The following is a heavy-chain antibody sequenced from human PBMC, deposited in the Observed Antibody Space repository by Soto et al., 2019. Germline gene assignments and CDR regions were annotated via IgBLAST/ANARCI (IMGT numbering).Heavy chain of an antibody. CDR3: ATYYDILTGYYAFDY. CDR1: GGSISSYY. CDR2: IYYSGNT. V-gene: IGHV4-59*01. Sequence: PSETLSLTCTGSGGSISSYYWSWIRQPPGKGLEWIGYIYYSGNTHYNPSLKSRVTISLDTSKNQFSLKLSSVTAADTAVYYCATYYDILTGYYAFDYWGQGTLVTVSS. D-gene: IGHD3-9*01. J-gene: IGHJ4*02.